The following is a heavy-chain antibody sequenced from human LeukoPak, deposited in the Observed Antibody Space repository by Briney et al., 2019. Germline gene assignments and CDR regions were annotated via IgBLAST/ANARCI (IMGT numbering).Heavy chain of an antibody. CDR1: GGSISSYY. Sequence: SETLSLTCTVSGGSISSYYWSWIRQPPGKGLEWIGYIYYSGSTNDNPSLKSRVTISVDTSKNQFSLKLSSVTAADTAVYYCARESWGRDGYNVGDNAFDIWGQGTMVTVSS. J-gene: IGHJ3*02. CDR2: IYYSGST. V-gene: IGHV4-59*01. CDR3: ARESWGRDGYNVGDNAFDI. D-gene: IGHD5-24*01.